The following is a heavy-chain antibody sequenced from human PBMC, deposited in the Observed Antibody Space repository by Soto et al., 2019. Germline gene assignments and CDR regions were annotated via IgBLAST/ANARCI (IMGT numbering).Heavy chain of an antibody. CDR2: INAGNGNT. CDR1: GYTFTSYA. D-gene: IGHD3-16*01. J-gene: IGHJ4*02. CDR3: ARGGTPNDY. V-gene: IGHV1-3*01. Sequence: GASVKVSCKASGYTFTSYAMHWVRQAPGQRLEWMGWINAGNGNTNYAQNFQGRVTMTTDTSTSTAYMELRSLRSDDTAVYYCARGGTPNDYWGQGTLVTVSS.